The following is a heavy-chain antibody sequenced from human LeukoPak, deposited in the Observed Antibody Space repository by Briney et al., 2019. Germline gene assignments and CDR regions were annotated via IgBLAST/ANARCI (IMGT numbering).Heavy chain of an antibody. J-gene: IGHJ4*02. CDR3: ASQETMEITVTTPHFDY. V-gene: IGHV1-69*13. D-gene: IGHD4-17*01. CDR2: IIPIFGTA. CDR1: GGTFSSYA. Sequence: SVKVSCKASGGTFSSYAISWVRQAPGQGLEWMGGIIPIFGTANYAQKFQGRVTITADESTSTAYMELSSLRSEDTAVYYCASQETMEITVTTPHFDYWGQGTLVTVSS.